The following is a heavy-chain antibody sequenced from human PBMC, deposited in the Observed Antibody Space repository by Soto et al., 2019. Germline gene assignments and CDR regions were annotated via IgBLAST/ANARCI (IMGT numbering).Heavy chain of an antibody. CDR1: GGTFSSYA. Sequence: SVKVSCKASGGTFSSYAISWVRQAPGQGLEWMGGIIPIFGTANYAQKFQGRVTITADESTSTAYMELSSLRSEDTAVYYCATRKYSSGWYSDYWGQGTLVTVSS. CDR3: ATRKYSSGWYSDY. V-gene: IGHV1-69*13. CDR2: IIPIFGTA. D-gene: IGHD6-19*01. J-gene: IGHJ4*02.